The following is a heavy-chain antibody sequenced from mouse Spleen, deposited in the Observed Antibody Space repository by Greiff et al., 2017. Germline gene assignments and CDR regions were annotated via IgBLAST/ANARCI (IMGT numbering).Heavy chain of an antibody. CDR1: GYTFTDYE. CDR3: GRDLFAY. Sequence: QVQLQQSGAELVRPGASVTLSCKASGYTFTDYEMHWVKQTPVHGLEWIGAIDPETGGTAYNQKFKGKAILTADKSSSTAYMELRNLTSEDSAVYYTGRDLFAYWGQGTLVTVSA. D-gene: IGHD4-1*01. CDR2: IDPETGGT. J-gene: IGHJ3*01. V-gene: IGHV1-15*01.